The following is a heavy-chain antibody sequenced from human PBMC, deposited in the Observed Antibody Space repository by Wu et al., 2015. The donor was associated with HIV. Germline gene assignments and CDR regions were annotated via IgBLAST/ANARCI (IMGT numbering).Heavy chain of an antibody. Sequence: QVHLLQSGAEVKKSGSSVRVSCKASGATFSNYALSWVRQAPGQGLEWMGRLIPMYGTANYAQKFQGRVTITADESTSTAYMELSSLRSEDTAVYYCARDRGTMIVPPDAFDIWGQGTMVTVSS. J-gene: IGHJ3*02. CDR1: GATFSNYA. V-gene: IGHV1-69*13. D-gene: IGHD3-22*01. CDR3: ARDRGTMIVPPDAFDI. CDR2: LIPMYGTA.